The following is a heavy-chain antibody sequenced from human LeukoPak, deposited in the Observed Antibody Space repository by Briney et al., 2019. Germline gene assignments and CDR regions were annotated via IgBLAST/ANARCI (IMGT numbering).Heavy chain of an antibody. D-gene: IGHD2-21*02. Sequence: GGSLRFSCAASGFTFSNAWMSWVRQAPGKGLEWVGRIKSKTDGGTTDYAAPVKGRFTISRDDSKNTLYLQMNSLKTEDTAVYYCTTQKLTAIQYYYYGMDVWGQGTTVTVSS. CDR2: IKSKTDGGTT. V-gene: IGHV3-15*01. CDR1: GFTFSNAW. J-gene: IGHJ6*02. CDR3: TTQKLTAIQYYYYGMDV.